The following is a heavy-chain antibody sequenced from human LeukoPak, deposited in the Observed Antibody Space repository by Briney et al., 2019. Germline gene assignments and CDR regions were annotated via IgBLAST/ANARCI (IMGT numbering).Heavy chain of an antibody. Sequence: PGGSLRLSCAGSGSTFSNFAMSWVRQAPGRGLEWVSAICKSGGSTFYADSVRGRFTISRDNSINTLFLQMNSLRAEDTAVYYCASRDGYNYWGQGTLVTVSS. CDR1: GSTFSNFA. J-gene: IGHJ4*02. CDR3: ASRDGYNY. CDR2: ICKSGGST. D-gene: IGHD5-24*01. V-gene: IGHV3-23*01.